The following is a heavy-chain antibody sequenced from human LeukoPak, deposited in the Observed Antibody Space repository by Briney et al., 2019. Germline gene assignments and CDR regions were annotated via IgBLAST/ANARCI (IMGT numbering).Heavy chain of an antibody. Sequence: GASVKVSCKASGYTFTGYYMHWVRQAPGQGLEWMGWINPNSGGTNYAQKFQGRVTMTRDTSISTAYMELSRLRSDDTAVYYCARPASEYYYGSGSYQYVFDPWGQGTLVTVSS. D-gene: IGHD3-10*01. J-gene: IGHJ5*02. CDR3: ARPASEYYYGSGSYQYVFDP. CDR2: INPNSGGT. V-gene: IGHV1-2*02. CDR1: GYTFTGYY.